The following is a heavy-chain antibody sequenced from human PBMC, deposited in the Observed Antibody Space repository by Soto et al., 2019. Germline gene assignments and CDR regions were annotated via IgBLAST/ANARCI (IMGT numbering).Heavy chain of an antibody. CDR3: ARDLHAGXXQLLDW. CDR2: TSYTWNT. CDR1: GGSITSDH. D-gene: IGHD3-9*01. Sequence: PAEHLSLSSFVSGGSITSDHWSWIRQFPGKGLEWIASTSYTWNTNYNPSLQSRXTISMDTSKNALSXKLTSMPAGDTGVYYCARDLHAGXXQLLDWRGRGTL. V-gene: IGHV4-59*01. J-gene: IGHJ1*01.